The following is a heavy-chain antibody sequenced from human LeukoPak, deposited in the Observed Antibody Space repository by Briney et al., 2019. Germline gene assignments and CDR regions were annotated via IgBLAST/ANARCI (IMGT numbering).Heavy chain of an antibody. J-gene: IGHJ5*02. D-gene: IGHD6-13*01. CDR3: ARDPGAAAGNLWS. Sequence: NFMTWVRQAPGKGLEWVSLIYSGGNIYYADSVKGRFTISRDGSKNTLYLQMNSLRAEDTAVYYCARDPGAAAGNLWSWGQGTLVTVSS. CDR1: NF. CDR2: IYSGGNI. V-gene: IGHV3-66*01.